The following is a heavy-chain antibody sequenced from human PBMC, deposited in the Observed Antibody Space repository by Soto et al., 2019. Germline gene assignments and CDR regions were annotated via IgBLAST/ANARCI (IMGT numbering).Heavy chain of an antibody. D-gene: IGHD3-10*01. Sequence: QVQLVQSGAEVKEPGDSVRVSCEASGYTFTAYYIHWVRQAPGQGLEWMGWINTKFGDTTYAQDFQGRVSMTRDMSISTVYMELSRLTSGDTAIYYCARNMDYYYGPGSGNGHGFWWQVTTVTVFS. V-gene: IGHV1-2*02. CDR2: INTKFGDT. J-gene: IGHJ6*01. CDR1: GYTFTAYY. CDR3: ARNMDYYYGPGSGNGHGF.